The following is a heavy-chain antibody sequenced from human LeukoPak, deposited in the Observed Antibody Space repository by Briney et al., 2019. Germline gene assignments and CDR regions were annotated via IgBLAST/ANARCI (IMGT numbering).Heavy chain of an antibody. V-gene: IGHV3-72*01. CDR3: GRIAINANNGMDV. CDR1: GFKFSDHY. CDR2: SRYKANSYTP. D-gene: IGHD1/OR15-1a*01. Sequence: GGSQTLSCTASGFKFSDHYMDWVRQSPGKGLEWVGRSRYKANSYTPEYAASVEGRFTISRHVSVSSLYVQINSLRTEDTAVYYCGRIAINANNGMDVWGQGTTVTVSS. J-gene: IGHJ6*02.